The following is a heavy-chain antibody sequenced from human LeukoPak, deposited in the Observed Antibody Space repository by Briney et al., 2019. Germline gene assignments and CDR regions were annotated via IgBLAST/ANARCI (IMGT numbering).Heavy chain of an antibody. CDR2: VTPNSGGT. CDR1: GYTFTGYY. V-gene: IGHV1-2*02. D-gene: IGHD2-15*01. CDR3: ARVGFCSGGLCPYYFDY. Sequence: ASVKVSCKASGYTFTGYYMHWVRQAPGQGLNWMGWVTPNSGGTSFAQKFQGRVTMTRDTSISTAYMELSRLRSDDTAVYYCARVGFCSGGLCPYYFDYWGQGTLVTVSS. J-gene: IGHJ4*02.